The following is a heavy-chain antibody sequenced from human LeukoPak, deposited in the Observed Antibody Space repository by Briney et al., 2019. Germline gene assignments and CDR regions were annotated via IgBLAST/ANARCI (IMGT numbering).Heavy chain of an antibody. CDR3: ARVGYGDYSNCFDP. CDR1: GGSISSYY. CDR2: IYYSGST. V-gene: IGHV4-59*01. D-gene: IGHD4-17*01. J-gene: IGHJ5*02. Sequence: PSETLSLTCTVSGGSISSYYWSWIRQPPGKGLEWIGYIYYSGSTNYNPSLKSRVTISVDTSKNQFSLKLSSVTAADTAVYYCARVGYGDYSNCFDPWGQGTLVTVSS.